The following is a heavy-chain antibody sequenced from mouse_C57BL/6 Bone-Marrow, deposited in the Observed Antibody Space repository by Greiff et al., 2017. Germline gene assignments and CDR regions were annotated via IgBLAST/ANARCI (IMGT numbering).Heavy chain of an antibody. Sequence: VQLHQSGAELVRPGASVTLSCKASGYTSTDYEMHWVKQTPVHGLEWIGAIDPETGGTAYNQKFKGKAILTADKASRTAYMERRSLTSEDSAVYYCTRPGDYCSQGTSVTVSS. CDR3: TRPGDY. J-gene: IGHJ4*01. V-gene: IGHV1-15*01. CDR1: GYTSTDYE. CDR2: IDPETGGT.